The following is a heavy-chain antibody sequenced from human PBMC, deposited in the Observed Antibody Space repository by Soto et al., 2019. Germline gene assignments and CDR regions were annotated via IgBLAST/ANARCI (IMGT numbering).Heavy chain of an antibody. V-gene: IGHV1-18*01. Sequence: QVKLVQSGAEVKKPGASVKVSCKASGYTFTSYVIIWLRQAPGQGLEGMGWISAYNANTNYPQKLQGRVTMTTDTSTSTAYMELRSLRSDDTAVYYCVRDGSGPTRPIKSGLYSYYGMDVWGQGTTVTVSS. D-gene: IGHD6-19*01. J-gene: IGHJ6*02. CDR2: ISAYNANT. CDR1: GYTFTSYV. CDR3: VRDGSGPTRPIKSGLYSYYGMDV.